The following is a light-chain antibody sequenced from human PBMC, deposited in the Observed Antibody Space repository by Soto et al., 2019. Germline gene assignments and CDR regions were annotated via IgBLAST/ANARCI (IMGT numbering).Light chain of an antibody. Sequence: IQMTQSHSSLSASVGDRVTITCRASQSISSYLNWYQQKPGKAPKLLIYAASSLQSGVPSRFSGSGSGTDFTLTISSLQPEDFATYYCQQSYSTPQTFGQGTKVDIK. CDR2: AAS. CDR1: QSISSY. J-gene: IGKJ1*01. V-gene: IGKV1-39*01. CDR3: QQSYSTPQT.